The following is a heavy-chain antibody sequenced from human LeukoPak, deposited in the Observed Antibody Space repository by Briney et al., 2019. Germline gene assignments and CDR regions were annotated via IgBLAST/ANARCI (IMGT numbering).Heavy chain of an antibody. CDR1: GFTYRRYS. CDR3: ARDLSSCMPGGFDY. CDR2: ISSGSDYL. D-gene: IGHD2-8*01. V-gene: IGHV3-21*01. Sequence: GGSLRLSCVASGFTYRRYSMNWVRQAPGKGLEWVSTISSGSDYLYHADSVRGRFTISRDNARNSLFLQMDDLRAEDTALYYCARDLSSCMPGGFDYWGQGILVTVSS. J-gene: IGHJ4*02.